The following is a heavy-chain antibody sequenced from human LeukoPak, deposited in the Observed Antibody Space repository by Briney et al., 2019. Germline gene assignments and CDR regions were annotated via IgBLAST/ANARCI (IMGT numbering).Heavy chain of an antibody. D-gene: IGHD2-2*01. J-gene: IGHJ4*02. CDR1: GFTVSSNY. Sequence: PGGSLRLSCAASGFTVSSNYMSWVRQAPGKGLEWASVIYSGGSTYYADSVKGRFTISRDNSKNTLYLQMNSLGAEDTAVYYCARGEYQLPQGNWGQGTLVTVSS. CDR3: ARGEYQLPQGN. V-gene: IGHV3-66*02. CDR2: IYSGGST.